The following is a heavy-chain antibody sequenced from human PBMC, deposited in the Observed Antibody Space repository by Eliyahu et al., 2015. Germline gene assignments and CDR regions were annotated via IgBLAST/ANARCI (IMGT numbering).Heavy chain of an antibody. CDR2: INPNSGGT. D-gene: IGHD6-19*01. CDR1: GYTFTGYY. J-gene: IGHJ5*02. CDR3: ARDRAVAGRTPKNWFDP. Sequence: QVQLVQSGAEVKKPGASVXVSCKASGYTFTGYYMHWVRQAPGQGLEWMGWINPNSGGTNYAQKFQGRVTMTRDTSISTAYMELSRLRSDDTAVYYCARDRAVAGRTPKNWFDPWGQGTLVTVSS. V-gene: IGHV1-2*02.